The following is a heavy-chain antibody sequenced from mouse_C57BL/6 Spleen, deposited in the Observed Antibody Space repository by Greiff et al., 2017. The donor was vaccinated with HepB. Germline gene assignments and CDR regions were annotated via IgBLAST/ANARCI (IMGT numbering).Heavy chain of an antibody. CDR3: TAPYYYGSSPWYFDV. D-gene: IGHD1-1*01. V-gene: IGHV6-3*01. J-gene: IGHJ1*03. CDR1: GFTFSNYW. CDR2: IRLKSDNYAT. Sequence: DVKLVESGGGLVQPGGSMKLSCVASGFTFSNYWMNWVRQSPEKGLEWVAQIRLKSDNYATHYAESVKGRFTISRDDSKSSVYLQMNNLRAEDTGIYYCTAPYYYGSSPWYFDVWGTGTTVTVSS.